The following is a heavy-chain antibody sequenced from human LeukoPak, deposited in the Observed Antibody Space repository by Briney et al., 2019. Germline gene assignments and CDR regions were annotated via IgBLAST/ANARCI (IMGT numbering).Heavy chain of an antibody. CDR3: AKDRTYYDILTGSDAFDI. V-gene: IGHV3-9*01. Sequence: GGSLRLSCAASGFTFDDYAMHWVRQAPGKGLERVSGISWNSGSIGYADSVKGRFTVSRDNAKNSLYLQMNSLRAEDTALYYCAKDRTYYDILTGSDAFDIWGQGTMVTVSS. CDR1: GFTFDDYA. CDR2: ISWNSGSI. J-gene: IGHJ3*02. D-gene: IGHD3-9*01.